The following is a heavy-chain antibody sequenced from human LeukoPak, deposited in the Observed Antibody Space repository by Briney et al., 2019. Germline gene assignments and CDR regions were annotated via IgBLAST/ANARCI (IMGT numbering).Heavy chain of an antibody. V-gene: IGHV5-51*01. CDR1: GYSSSNYS. CDR3: AIPPGYCGNDCSFDH. D-gene: IGHD2-21*02. CDR2: IYPGDYET. Sequence: GESLKISCEGSGYSSSNYSIGCVRQMPGKGLEWMGIIYPGDYETRYSPSFQGLVTISVDKSISTAYLQWSSLKASDTAMYYCAIPPGYCGNDCSFDHWGQGTLVTVSS. J-gene: IGHJ4*02.